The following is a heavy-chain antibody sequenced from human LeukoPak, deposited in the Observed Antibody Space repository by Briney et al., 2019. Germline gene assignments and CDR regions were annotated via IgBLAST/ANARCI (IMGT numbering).Heavy chain of an antibody. CDR2: IIPIFGSA. CDR3: ASTPGKLWFGELSR. Sequence: ASVKVSCKASGYTFTSFDINWVRQAPGQGLEWMGGIIPIFGSANYAQKFQGRVTITADESTSTAYMELSSLRSEDTAVYYCASTPGKLWFGELSRWGQGTLVTVSS. CDR1: GYTFTSFD. V-gene: IGHV1-69*13. J-gene: IGHJ4*02. D-gene: IGHD3-10*01.